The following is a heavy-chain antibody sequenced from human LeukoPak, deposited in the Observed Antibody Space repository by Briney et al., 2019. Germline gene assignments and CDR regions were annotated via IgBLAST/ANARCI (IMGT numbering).Heavy chain of an antibody. CDR1: GFTFSTYS. D-gene: IGHD6-19*01. V-gene: IGHV3-21*01. Sequence: PGGSQRLSCAASGFTFSTYSMNWARQAPGKGLEWVSSISSSSAYIYYAHSVKGRFTLSRDNAKNSLYLQMNSLRADDTAVYYCASVAGTLSAYNGMDVWGQGTTVTVSS. J-gene: IGHJ6*02. CDR2: ISSSSAYI. CDR3: ASVAGTLSAYNGMDV.